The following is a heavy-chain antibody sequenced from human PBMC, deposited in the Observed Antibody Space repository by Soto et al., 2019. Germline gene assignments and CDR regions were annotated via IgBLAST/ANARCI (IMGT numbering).Heavy chain of an antibody. V-gene: IGHV3-15*07. CDR1: GFTFSDAW. CDR2: ITSGGTT. CDR3: TRSWTYYYDNAV. Sequence: GGSLRLSCAASGFTFSDAWLNWVRQAPGKGLQWVGRITSGGTTDYAAPVKGRFIISRDDSKNTLYLQMNSLKTEDTAVYYCTRSWTYYYDNAVWGQGTMVTVSS. J-gene: IGHJ3*01. D-gene: IGHD3-22*01.